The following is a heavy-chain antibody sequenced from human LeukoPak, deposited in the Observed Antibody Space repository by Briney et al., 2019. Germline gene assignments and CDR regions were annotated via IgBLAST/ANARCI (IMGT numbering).Heavy chain of an antibody. CDR1: GSDFSSFA. J-gene: IGHJ4*02. CDR3: AKEVVMTTAPFGYSFDS. Sequence: GGSLRLSCAASGSDFSSFAISWVRQAPGRGLEWVSGISSSGHLAFYADSVQGRFSVSRDNSRNTLYLQMDSLRAEDTALYYCAKEVVMTTAPFGYSFDSWGQGTLVTVSS. V-gene: IGHV3-23*01. CDR2: ISSSGHLA. D-gene: IGHD3-22*01.